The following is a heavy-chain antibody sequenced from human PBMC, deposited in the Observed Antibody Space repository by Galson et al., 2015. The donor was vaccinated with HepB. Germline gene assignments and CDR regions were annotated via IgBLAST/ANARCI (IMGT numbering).Heavy chain of an antibody. Sequence: SLRLSCAASGFTFSSYSMNWVRQAPGKGLEWVSYISSSSSTIYYADSVKGRFTISRDNAKNSLYLQMNSLRDEDTAVYYCARDDYGDYSVDYYGMDVWGQGTTVTVSS. V-gene: IGHV3-48*02. CDR2: ISSSSSTI. D-gene: IGHD4-17*01. CDR1: GFTFSSYS. J-gene: IGHJ6*02. CDR3: ARDDYGDYSVDYYGMDV.